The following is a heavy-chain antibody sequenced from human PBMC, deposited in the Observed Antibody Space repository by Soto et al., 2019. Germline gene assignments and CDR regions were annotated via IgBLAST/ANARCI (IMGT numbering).Heavy chain of an antibody. CDR1: RGTFSSYA. Sequence: SVKVSCKASRGTFSSYAISWVRQAPGQGLEWMGGIIPIFGTANYAQKFQGRVTITADESTSRAYMEQSRLRSEDTSVYCCARLIAAAGKFYFDYWGQGTLVTVSS. D-gene: IGHD6-13*01. V-gene: IGHV1-69*13. CDR3: ARLIAAAGKFYFDY. CDR2: IIPIFGTA. J-gene: IGHJ4*02.